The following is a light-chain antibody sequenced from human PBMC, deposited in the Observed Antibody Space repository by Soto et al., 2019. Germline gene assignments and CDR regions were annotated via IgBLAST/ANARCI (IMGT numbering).Light chain of an antibody. J-gene: IGLJ3*02. CDR3: LLSYSVTRPWV. CDR2: DTS. V-gene: IGLV7-46*01. Sequence: QAVVTQEPSLTVSPRGTVTLTCGSSTGAVTSGHFPYWFQQKPGQAPRTLIYDTSNKHSWTPARFSGSLLGGNAALTLSGAQPEDEAEYYCLLSYSVTRPWVFCGGTKLTVL. CDR1: TGAVTSGHF.